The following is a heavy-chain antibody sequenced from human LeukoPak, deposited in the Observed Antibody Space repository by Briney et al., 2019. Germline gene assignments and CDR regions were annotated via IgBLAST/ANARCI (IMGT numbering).Heavy chain of an antibody. CDR2: LYSAGGT. J-gene: IGHJ4*02. V-gene: IGHV3-53*01. Sequence: GGSLRLSCAASGFTFSNNYMTWVRQAPGKGLEWVSTLYSAGGTFYADSVKGRFTISRDNSKNTLDLHMSSLRAEDTAVYYCARAGGLPIAVAPIHCWGQGTLVTVSS. CDR1: GFTFSNNY. D-gene: IGHD6-19*01. CDR3: ARAGGLPIAVAPIHC.